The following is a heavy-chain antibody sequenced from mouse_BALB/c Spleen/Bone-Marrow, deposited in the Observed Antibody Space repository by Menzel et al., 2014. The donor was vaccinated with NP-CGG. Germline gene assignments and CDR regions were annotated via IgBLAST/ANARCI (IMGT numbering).Heavy chain of an antibody. J-gene: IGHJ4*01. CDR1: GFTFSDYY. V-gene: IGHV5-12*02. CDR2: IRNGGGST. Sequence: EVMLVESGGGLAQPGGSLKLSCATSGFTFSDYYMYWVCQTPEKWLEWAAYIRNGGGSTYYPDTVKGRFTISRDNAKDTMCLQMIHLKSEDAAMYYCARLLCGNVGAMGYWCQGTSVTISP. D-gene: IGHD2-1*01. CDR3: ARLLCGNVGAMGY.